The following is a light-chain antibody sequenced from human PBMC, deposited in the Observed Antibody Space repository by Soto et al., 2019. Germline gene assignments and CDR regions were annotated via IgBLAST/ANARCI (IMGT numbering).Light chain of an antibody. CDR3: EQTDSTTHT. V-gene: IGKV1-39*01. J-gene: IGKJ2*01. Sequence: MTQSPSSLSASVGDRVTITCRASQSISRFLNWYQHKPGKAPELLMFAASNLESGVPSRFSGSGSGTEFTLTISSLQAEDFATYYCEQTDSTTHTFGQGTKVEIK. CDR2: AAS. CDR1: QSISRF.